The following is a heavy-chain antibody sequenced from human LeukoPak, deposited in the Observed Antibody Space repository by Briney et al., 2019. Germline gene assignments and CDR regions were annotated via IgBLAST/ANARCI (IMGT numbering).Heavy chain of an antibody. CDR1: NDSISSGRYS. V-gene: IGHV4-61*02. J-gene: IGHJ4*02. D-gene: IGHD5-24*01. CDR2: IYTSGST. Sequence: SETLSLTCSVSNDSISSGRYSWIWIRQPAGKGLEWIGRIYTSGSTNYNPSLKSRVIISVDTSKNQFSLSLSSVTAADTAVYYCARDRTGWLQADYWGPGTLVAVSS. CDR3: ARDRTGWLQADY.